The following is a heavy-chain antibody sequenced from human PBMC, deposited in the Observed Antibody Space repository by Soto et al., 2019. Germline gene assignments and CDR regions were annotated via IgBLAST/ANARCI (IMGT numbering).Heavy chain of an antibody. Sequence: AGSLSLSCSSSGFTFSNYAMSWVRQAPGTGLEWVSAISASGAGTYYAESVQGRFTISRDNSKNTLYLQMNSLRAADTALYYCAKDGWSTYYDIWGTGDRVDVCGEPTTVTVCS. V-gene: IGHV3-23*01. CDR1: GFTFSNYA. CDR2: ISASGAGT. D-gene: IGHD3-9*01. J-gene: IGHJ6*01. CDR3: AKDGWSTYYDIWGTGDRVDV.